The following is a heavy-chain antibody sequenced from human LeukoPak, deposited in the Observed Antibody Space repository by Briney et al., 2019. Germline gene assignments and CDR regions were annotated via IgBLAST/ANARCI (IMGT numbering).Heavy chain of an antibody. Sequence: GASVKVSCKATGYTFTTYGISWVRQAPGQGLEWMGWINPYNGNTNSAQQLQGRVTMTTDTSTNTAYMELRSLRSDDTAVYYCARDLHAPGFGELFDYWDQGTLVTVSS. CDR1: GYTFTTYG. V-gene: IGHV1-18*01. CDR2: INPYNGNT. J-gene: IGHJ4*02. D-gene: IGHD3-10*01. CDR3: ARDLHAPGFGELFDY.